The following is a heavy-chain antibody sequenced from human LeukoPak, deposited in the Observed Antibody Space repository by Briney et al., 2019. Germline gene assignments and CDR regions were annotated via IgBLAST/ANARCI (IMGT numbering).Heavy chain of an antibody. CDR1: GGSISSYY. Sequence: SETLSLTCTVSGGSISSYYWSWIRQPPGKGLEWIGYVYYSGSTNYNPSLKSRVTISVDTSKNQFSLKLSSITAADAAVYYCARDRIGDWVYFDYWGQGTLATVSS. CDR2: VYYSGST. CDR3: ARDRIGDWVYFDY. V-gene: IGHV4-59*01. J-gene: IGHJ4*02. D-gene: IGHD2-21*02.